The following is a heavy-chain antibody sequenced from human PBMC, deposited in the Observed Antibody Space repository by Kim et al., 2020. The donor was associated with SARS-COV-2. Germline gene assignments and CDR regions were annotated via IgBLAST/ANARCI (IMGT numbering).Heavy chain of an antibody. D-gene: IGHD1-26*01. CDR3: AKRKGGTSGFDY. CDR2: T. V-gene: IGHV3-23*01. Sequence: TFYADSVTGRFTISRDNSKNTSYLQMNSLSAGDTAVYYCAKRKGGTSGFDYWGQGTLVTVSS. J-gene: IGHJ4*02.